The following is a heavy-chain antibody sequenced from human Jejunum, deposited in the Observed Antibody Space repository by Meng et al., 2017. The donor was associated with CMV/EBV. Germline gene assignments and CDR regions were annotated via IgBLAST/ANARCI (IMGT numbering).Heavy chain of an antibody. CDR2: IDWGDDK. V-gene: IGHV2-70*13. D-gene: IGHD3-22*01. CDR3: ARVRHDSSGYYPLFDF. Sequence: LNDRGMCVSWVRQSQGKALEWLAVIDWGDDKWYSTSLKTRLTISMDTSKNQVVLKMTNVDPVDTATYYCARVRHDSSGYYPLFDFWGQGTLVTVSS. J-gene: IGHJ4*02. CDR1: LNDRGMC.